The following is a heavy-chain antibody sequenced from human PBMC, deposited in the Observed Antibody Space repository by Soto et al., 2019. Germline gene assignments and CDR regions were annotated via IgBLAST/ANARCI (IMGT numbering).Heavy chain of an antibody. Sequence: QVQLQESGPGLVKPSGTLSLTCAVSSGTISSSNWWTWVRQPPGKVLEWIGEINQSGSPNYNPSLRSRVTISVDKSKSQFFLTLSSVTAADTAIYYCAGLGMVAAHREFDPWGQGTLVTVSS. CDR2: INQSGSP. V-gene: IGHV4-4*02. CDR3: AGLGMVAAHREFDP. D-gene: IGHD2-15*01. CDR1: SGTISSSNW. J-gene: IGHJ5*02.